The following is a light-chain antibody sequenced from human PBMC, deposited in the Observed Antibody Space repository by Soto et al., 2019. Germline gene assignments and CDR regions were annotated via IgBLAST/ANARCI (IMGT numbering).Light chain of an antibody. Sequence: DFVMTQSPDSLAVSLGERATINCKSSQSVLFGSNNYLARYQQKSGQPPKLLINWASTRESGVPDRFSGSGSGTDFTLTISSLQAEDVAVYYCQRYYGTPLTFGGGTKVEIK. V-gene: IGKV4-1*01. CDR1: QSVLFGSNNY. CDR2: WAS. CDR3: QRYYGTPLT. J-gene: IGKJ4*01.